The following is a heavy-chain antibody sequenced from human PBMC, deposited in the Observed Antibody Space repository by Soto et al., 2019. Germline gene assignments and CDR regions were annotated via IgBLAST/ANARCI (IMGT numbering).Heavy chain of an antibody. CDR3: AGDGRVYCSGGSCYSIY. J-gene: IGHJ4*02. CDR1: GFTFSSYW. D-gene: IGHD2-15*01. Sequence: GGTLRLSCAASGFTFSSYWMSWVRQAPGKGLEWVGNIQQDGSEKYYVDSVKGRFTISRDNAKNSLYLQMNSLRADDTAAYYCAGDGRVYCSGGSCYSIYWGQATLVTVSS. CDR2: IQQDGSEK. V-gene: IGHV3-7*01.